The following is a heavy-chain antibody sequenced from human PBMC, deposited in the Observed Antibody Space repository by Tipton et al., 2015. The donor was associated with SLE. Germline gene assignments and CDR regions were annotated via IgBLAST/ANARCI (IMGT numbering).Heavy chain of an antibody. J-gene: IGHJ5*02. Sequence: LRLSCTVSGGSISSHYWSWIRQPPGKGLEWIGDINHSGSANYNPSLKSRVTISVDTSKNQFSLKLSSVTAADTAVYYCATGGLGRGSGWSGAFAPWGQGTLVTVSS. V-gene: IGHV4-34*01. CDR1: GGSISSHY. D-gene: IGHD6-19*01. CDR2: INHSGSA. CDR3: ATGGLGRGSGWSGAFAP.